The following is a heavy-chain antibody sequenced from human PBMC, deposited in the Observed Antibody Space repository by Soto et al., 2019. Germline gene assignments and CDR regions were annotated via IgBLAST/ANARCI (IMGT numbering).Heavy chain of an antibody. CDR2: TYYRSKWYN. Sequence: QTLSLTCAISGDSISSNSAAWNWIRQSPSRGLEWLGRTYYRSKWYNDYAVSVKSRITINPDTSKNQFSLQLNSVTPEDTAVYYCARDLGILTGYSLYYYYGMDVWGQGTTVTVSS. J-gene: IGHJ6*02. D-gene: IGHD3-9*01. CDR3: ARDLGILTGYSLYYYYGMDV. V-gene: IGHV6-1*01. CDR1: GDSISSNSAA.